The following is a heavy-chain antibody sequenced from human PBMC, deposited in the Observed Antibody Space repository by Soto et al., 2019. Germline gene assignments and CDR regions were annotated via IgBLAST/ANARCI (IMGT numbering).Heavy chain of an antibody. CDR2: INPSGGST. CDR1: GYTFTSYY. D-gene: IGHD3-3*01. Sequence: GASVKVSCKASGYTFTSYYMHWVRQAPGQGLEWMGIINPSGGSTSYAQKFQGRVTMTRDTSTSTVYMELSSLRSEDTAVYYCAIDLRYYDFWSGYLPIPPGMDVWGQGTTVTVSS. V-gene: IGHV1-46*01. J-gene: IGHJ6*02. CDR3: AIDLRYYDFWSGYLPIPPGMDV.